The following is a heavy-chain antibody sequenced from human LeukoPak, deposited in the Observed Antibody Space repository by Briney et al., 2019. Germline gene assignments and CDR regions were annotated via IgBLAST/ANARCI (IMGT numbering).Heavy chain of an antibody. CDR2: ISYDGSNK. D-gene: IGHD4-17*01. CDR3: AKWDHDYGDSLSY. Sequence: GGSLRLSCASSRFTFSSYGMHSVRQAPGKGVEWVAVISYDGSNKYYADPVNGRFTISRDNSKNTLYLQMNSLRAEDTAVYYCAKWDHDYGDSLSYGGQGTLVTVSS. CDR1: RFTFSSYG. J-gene: IGHJ4*02. V-gene: IGHV3-30*18.